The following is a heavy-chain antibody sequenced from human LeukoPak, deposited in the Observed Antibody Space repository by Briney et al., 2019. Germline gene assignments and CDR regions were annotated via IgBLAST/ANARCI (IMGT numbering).Heavy chain of an antibody. Sequence: GGSLRLSSAASGFTFSSYAMHWVRQAPGKGLEWVAVISYDGSNKYYADSVKGRFTISRDNSKNTLYLQMNSLRAEDTAVYYCARDFAEPYAFDIWGQGTMVTVSS. D-gene: IGHD1-14*01. V-gene: IGHV3-30-3*01. CDR3: ARDFAEPYAFDI. J-gene: IGHJ3*02. CDR1: GFTFSSYA. CDR2: ISYDGSNK.